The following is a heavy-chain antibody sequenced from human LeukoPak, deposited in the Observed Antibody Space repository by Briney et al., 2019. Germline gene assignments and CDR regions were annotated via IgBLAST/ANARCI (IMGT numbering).Heavy chain of an antibody. CDR1: GFTFSSYA. V-gene: IGHV3-30*04. Sequence: GGSLRLLCAASGFTFSSYAMQWARQAPGKGLEWVAVISYDGSNKYYADSVKGRFTITRDNSKNTLYLQMNSLRAADTAVYYCARKWAVAATAYGMDVWGQGTTVTVSS. J-gene: IGHJ6*02. D-gene: IGHD2-15*01. CDR2: ISYDGSNK. CDR3: ARKWAVAATAYGMDV.